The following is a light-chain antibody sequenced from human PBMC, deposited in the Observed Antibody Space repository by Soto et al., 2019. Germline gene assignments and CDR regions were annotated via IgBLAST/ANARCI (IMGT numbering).Light chain of an antibody. CDR1: SSDIGTYNL. CDR2: EGS. CDR3: CAYAGDSTFV. J-gene: IGLJ1*01. Sequence: QSALIQPASVSGSPGQSITISCIGTSSDIGTYNLVSWYQHHPGKAPKLIIYEGSKRSSGYSNRFSGSQSGNTASLTISGLQAEAEADYYCCAYAGDSTFVFGTGTKLPVL. V-gene: IGLV2-23*01.